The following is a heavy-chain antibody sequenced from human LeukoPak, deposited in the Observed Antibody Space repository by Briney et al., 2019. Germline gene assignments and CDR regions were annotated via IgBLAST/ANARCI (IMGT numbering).Heavy chain of an antibody. CDR2: IFVVSGNT. CDR3: ARVSTPYYYESSGYYPLEY. Sequence: SAKVSCKASGFTFTRSAMQWVRQARGQRLEWIGWIFVVSGNTNYAQKFQERVTISRDMSTSTAYMELSSLRAEDTAVYYCARVSTPYYYESSGYYPLEYWGQGTLVTVSS. V-gene: IGHV1-58*02. J-gene: IGHJ4*02. D-gene: IGHD3-22*01. CDR1: GFTFTRSA.